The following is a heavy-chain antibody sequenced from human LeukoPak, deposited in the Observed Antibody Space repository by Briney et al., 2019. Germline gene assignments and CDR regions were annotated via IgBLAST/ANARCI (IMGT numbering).Heavy chain of an antibody. Sequence: QPGRSLRLSCAASGFTFSSYAMHWVRQAPGKGLEWVAVISYDGSNKYYADSVMGRFTISRDNSKNTLYLQMNSLRAEDTAVYYCAKDQSSSWYGFDYWGQGTLVTVSS. CDR2: ISYDGSNK. V-gene: IGHV3-30-3*01. CDR3: AKDQSSSWYGFDY. CDR1: GFTFSSYA. D-gene: IGHD6-13*01. J-gene: IGHJ4*02.